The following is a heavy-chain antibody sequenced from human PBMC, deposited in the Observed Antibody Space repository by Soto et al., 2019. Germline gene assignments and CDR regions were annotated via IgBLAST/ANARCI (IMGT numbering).Heavy chain of an antibody. V-gene: IGHV1-69*05. J-gene: IGHJ4*02. CDR3: ARVGGSAMALPYYFDY. CDR1: GGTFSSYA. D-gene: IGHD5-18*01. Sequence: QVQLVQSGAEVKKPGSSVKVSCKASGGTFSSYAISWVRQAPGQGLEWMGGIIPIFGTANYAQKFQGRVTITXXEXTXTAYMELSSLRSEDTAVYYCARVGGSAMALPYYFDYWGQGTLVTVSS. CDR2: IIPIFGTA.